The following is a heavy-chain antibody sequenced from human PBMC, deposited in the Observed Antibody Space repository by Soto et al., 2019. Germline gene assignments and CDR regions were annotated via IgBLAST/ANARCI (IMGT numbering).Heavy chain of an antibody. CDR2: INYDGYS. CDR3: ARHGFGPLHGLVDV. V-gene: IGHV4-59*08. D-gene: IGHD3-10*01. Sequence: QVQLQESGPGLVKPSETLSLTCTVSGGSITNYYCSWFRQPPGKGLEWIGYINYDGYSAYNLSHKWRVTLSMAASKTQFSLMLESVTAKDTAVYYCARHGFGPLHGLVDVWGPGTTVIVSS. J-gene: IGHJ6*02. CDR1: GGSITNYY.